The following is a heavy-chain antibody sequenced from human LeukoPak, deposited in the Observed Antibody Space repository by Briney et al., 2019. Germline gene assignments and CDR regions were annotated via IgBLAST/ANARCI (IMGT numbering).Heavy chain of an antibody. J-gene: IGHJ5*02. D-gene: IGHD2-15*01. CDR1: GFTFSSYA. CDR3: AKDSEGSVVVVAAGFDP. V-gene: IGHV3-23*01. Sequence: PGGSLRLSCAASGFTFSSYAMSWVRQAPGKGLEWVSAISGSGGSTYYADSVKGRFTISRDNSKNTLYLQMNSLRAEDTAVYYCAKDSEGSVVVVAAGFDPWGQGTLVTVSS. CDR2: ISGSGGST.